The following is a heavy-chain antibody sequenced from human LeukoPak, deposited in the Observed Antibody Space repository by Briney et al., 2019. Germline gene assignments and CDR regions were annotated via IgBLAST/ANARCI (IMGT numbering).Heavy chain of an antibody. J-gene: IGHJ6*03. CDR2: INPSGGST. Sequence: GASVKVSCKASGYTFTNYYVHWVRQVPEQGLEWMGIINPSGGSTSYPQKFQGRVTMTRDMSTSTVYMELSSLRSEDTAVFYCARSFGASQQYTSSWNYYYMDVWGEGTTVTVSS. V-gene: IGHV1-46*01. CDR3: ARSFGASQQYTSSWNYYYMDV. CDR1: GYTFTNYY. D-gene: IGHD6-13*01.